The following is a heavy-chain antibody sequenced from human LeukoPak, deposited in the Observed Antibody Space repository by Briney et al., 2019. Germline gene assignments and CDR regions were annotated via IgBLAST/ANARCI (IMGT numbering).Heavy chain of an antibody. V-gene: IGHV3-53*01. J-gene: IGHJ6*02. D-gene: IGHD5-18*01. CDR3: ARGTQLWRHYYYYGMDV. Sequence: GGSLRLSCAASGFTVSSNYKSWVRQAPGRGLEWVSVIYSGGSTYYADSVKGRFTISRDNSKNTLYLQMNSLRAEDTAVYYCARGTQLWRHYYYYGMDVWGQGTTVTVSS. CDR1: GFTVSSNY. CDR2: IYSGGST.